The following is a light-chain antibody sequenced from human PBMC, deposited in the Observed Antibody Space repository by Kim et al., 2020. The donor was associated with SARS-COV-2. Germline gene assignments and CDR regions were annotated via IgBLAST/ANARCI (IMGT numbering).Light chain of an antibody. CDR1: QSISSY. CDR3: QQSYSTPRT. V-gene: IGKV1-39*01. Sequence: ASLGDRVTITCRASQSISSYLNWYQQKPGKAPKLLIYAASSLQSGVPSRFSGSGSGTDFTLTISSLQPEDFATYYCQQSYSTPRTFGQGTKVDIK. CDR2: AAS. J-gene: IGKJ1*01.